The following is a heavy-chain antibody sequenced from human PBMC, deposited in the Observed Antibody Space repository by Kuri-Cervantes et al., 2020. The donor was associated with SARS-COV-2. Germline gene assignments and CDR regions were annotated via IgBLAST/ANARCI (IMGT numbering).Heavy chain of an antibody. J-gene: IGHJ6*02. CDR2: TRSKAYGGTT. D-gene: IGHD3-16*01. V-gene: IGHV3-49*03. CDR3: TRELVWGSYIPFSAMDV. CDR1: GFTYGDYA. Sequence: GESLKISCPASGFTYGDYAMSWFRQAPGKGLEWVGFTRSKAYGGTTEYAASAKGRFNTSRDDSKSIAYLQMNSLKTEDTAVYYCTRELVWGSYIPFSAMDVWGQGTTVTVSS.